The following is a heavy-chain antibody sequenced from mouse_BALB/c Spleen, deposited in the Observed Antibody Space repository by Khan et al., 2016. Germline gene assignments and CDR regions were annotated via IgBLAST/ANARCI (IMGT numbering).Heavy chain of an antibody. CDR3: ARALWSYATDY. CDR2: IDPANGNT. D-gene: IGHD1-1*02. J-gene: IGHJ4*01. CDR1: GFNIKDTY. V-gene: IGHV14-3*02. Sequence: VQLQQSGAELVKPGASVKLSCTASGFNIKDTYMHWVKQRPEQGLEWIGRIDPANGNTHYDPKLQAKATITADTSSNPAYLQLSSLTSEDTAVYYCARALWSYATDYWGQGTSVTVSS.